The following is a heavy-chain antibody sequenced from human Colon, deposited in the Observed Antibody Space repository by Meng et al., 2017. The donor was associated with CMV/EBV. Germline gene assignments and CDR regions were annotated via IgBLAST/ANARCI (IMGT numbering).Heavy chain of an antibody. CDR1: GFTFSDYY. Sequence: GGSLRLSCAASGFTFSDYYMTWIRQAPGKGLEWVSYISSSGSSIYYADSVRGRFTISRDNAKNSLSLQMNSLRAEDTAVYYCARGGKHYDSGSYHRVGLDPWGQGTLVTVSS. CDR2: ISSSGSSI. J-gene: IGHJ5*02. CDR3: ARGGKHYDSGSYHRVGLDP. V-gene: IGHV3-11*01. D-gene: IGHD3-10*01.